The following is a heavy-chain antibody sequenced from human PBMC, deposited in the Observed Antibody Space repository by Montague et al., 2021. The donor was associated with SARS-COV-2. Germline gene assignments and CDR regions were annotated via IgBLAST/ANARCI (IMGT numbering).Heavy chain of an antibody. D-gene: IGHD1-1*01. V-gene: IGHV6-1*01. CDR3: TSGREGNYNVMDV. Sequence: SAISGDSVSSNSATWNWVKQSPSRGLELLGRTYYRSKWYNDYAVSVRGRVTINPDTSKNQFSLQLNSVTPEDTAIYYCTSGREGNYNVMDVWGQGTTVTVSS. CDR1: GDSVSSNSAT. CDR2: TYYRSKWYN. J-gene: IGHJ6*02.